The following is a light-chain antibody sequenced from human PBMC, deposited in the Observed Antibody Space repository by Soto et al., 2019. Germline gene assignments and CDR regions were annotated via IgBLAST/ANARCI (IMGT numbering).Light chain of an antibody. V-gene: IGLV2-14*01. CDR1: SSDVGGYNY. CDR2: DVS. J-gene: IGLJ1*01. CDR3: SSYTSSSTLENV. Sequence: QSVLTQPASVSGSPGQSITISCTGTSSDVGGYNYVSWYQQHPGKAPKLMIYDVSNRPSGVSNRFSGSKSGNTASLTISGLQAEDEADYYCSSYTSSSTLENVFVTGTKVTVL.